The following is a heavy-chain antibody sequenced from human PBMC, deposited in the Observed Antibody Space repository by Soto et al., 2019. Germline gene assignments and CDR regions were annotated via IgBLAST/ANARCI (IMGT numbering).Heavy chain of an antibody. J-gene: IGHJ4*02. CDR2: ISSSSSYI. D-gene: IGHD3-10*01. Sequence: PGGSLRLSCAASGFTFSSYSMNWVRQAPGKGLEWVSSISSSSSYIYYADSVKGRFTISRDNAKNSLYLQMNSLRAEDTAVYYCARGSGYYGSGSNYFDYWGQGALVTVSS. CDR3: ARGSGYYGSGSNYFDY. CDR1: GFTFSSYS. V-gene: IGHV3-21*01.